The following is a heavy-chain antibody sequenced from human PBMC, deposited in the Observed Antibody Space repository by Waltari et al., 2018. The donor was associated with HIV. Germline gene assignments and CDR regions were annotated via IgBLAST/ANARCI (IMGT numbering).Heavy chain of an antibody. D-gene: IGHD6-19*01. CDR2: IYYSGST. J-gene: IGHJ4*02. V-gene: IGHV4-39*01. CDR3: VRHGGGWAPGGFDY. Sequence: QLQLQESGPGLVKPSETLSLTCTVSGGSISGSSYYWGWIRQAPGKGLEWIGSIYYSGSTYYNPSLKSRVTISVDTSKNQFSLKLSSVTAADTAVYHCVRHGGGWAPGGFDYWGQGTLVTVSS. CDR1: GGSISGSSYY.